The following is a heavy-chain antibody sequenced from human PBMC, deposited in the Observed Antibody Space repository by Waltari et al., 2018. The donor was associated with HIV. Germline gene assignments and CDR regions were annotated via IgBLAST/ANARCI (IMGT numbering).Heavy chain of an antibody. CDR3: TRSLALHIAAPGADI. V-gene: IGHV1-8*01. CDR1: GYTFTNYD. Sequence: QVQLVQSGAELKRPGASVRISCATSGYTFTNYDITWVRQAPGQGLEWMGWINPKTGDTGFLDGFQGRITMTRNISSGTAYMDLTRLTKEDTATYYCTRSLALHIAAPGADIWGQGTSLIVSS. J-gene: IGHJ6*02. D-gene: IGHD2-8*02. CDR2: INPKTGDT.